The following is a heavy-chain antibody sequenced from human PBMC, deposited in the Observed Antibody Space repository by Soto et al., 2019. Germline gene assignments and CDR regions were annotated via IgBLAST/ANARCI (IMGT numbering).Heavy chain of an antibody. D-gene: IGHD6-19*01. CDR2: ISSSSTYI. Sequence: GGSLRLSCAASGFTFSSYSMNWVRQAPGKGLEWVSSISSSSTYIYYADSVKGRFTISRDNAKKSLYLQMNSLRAEDTAVYYCASDGSGWSFDYWGQGTLVTVSS. V-gene: IGHV3-21*01. CDR1: GFTFSSYS. J-gene: IGHJ4*02. CDR3: ASDGSGWSFDY.